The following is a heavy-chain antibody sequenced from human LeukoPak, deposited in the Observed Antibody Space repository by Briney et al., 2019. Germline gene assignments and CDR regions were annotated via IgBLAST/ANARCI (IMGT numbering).Heavy chain of an antibody. J-gene: IGHJ5*02. CDR3: AKDLGRYCSSTSCYRVGDVASFDP. D-gene: IGHD2-2*02. Sequence: GGSLRLSCAASGFTFSSYAMSWVRQAPGKGLEWVSAISGSGGSTYYADSVKGRFTISRDNSKNTLYLQMNSLRAEDTAVYYCAKDLGRYCSSTSCYRVGDVASFDPWGQGTLVTVSS. CDR2: ISGSGGST. V-gene: IGHV3-23*01. CDR1: GFTFSSYA.